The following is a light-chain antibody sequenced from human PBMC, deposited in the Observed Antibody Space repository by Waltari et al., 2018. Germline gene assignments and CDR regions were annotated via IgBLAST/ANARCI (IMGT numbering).Light chain of an antibody. Sequence: SYELTQPPSVSVSPGPTARITCAGDALPKQYAYWYQQKRGQAPVLVIYKDSERPSGIPGRFSGSSSWTTVTLTLIGVQAEDEADYSCPSADRSGTHRVVFGGGTKLTVL. CDR1: ALPKQY. V-gene: IGLV3-25*03. J-gene: IGLJ2*01. CDR2: KDS. CDR3: PSADRSGTHRVV.